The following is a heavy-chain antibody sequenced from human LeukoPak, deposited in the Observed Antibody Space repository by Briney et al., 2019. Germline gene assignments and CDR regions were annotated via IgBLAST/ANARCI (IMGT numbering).Heavy chain of an antibody. J-gene: IGHJ5*02. V-gene: IGHV4-59*12. CDR1: GGSISSYY. D-gene: IGHD3-10*01. CDR2: IYSSGNT. Sequence: PSETLSLTCTVSGGSISSYYWSWIRQPPGKGLEWIGYIYSSGNTNYNPSLKSRVTISVDTSKNQFSLKLSSVTAADTAVYYCARGPMVRGVNWFDPWGQGTLVTVSS. CDR3: ARGPMVRGVNWFDP.